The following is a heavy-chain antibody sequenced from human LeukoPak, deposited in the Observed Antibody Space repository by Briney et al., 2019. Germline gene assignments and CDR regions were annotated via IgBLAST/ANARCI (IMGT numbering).Heavy chain of an antibody. Sequence: GGSLRLSCAASGFTFSSYAMSWVRQAPGKGLEWVSAMSGSGGSTYYADSVKGRFTISRDNSKNTLYLQMNSLRAEDTAVYYCAKGTLSTYYYGSGSSADNWFDPWGQGTLVTVSS. D-gene: IGHD3-10*01. CDR3: AKGTLSTYYYGSGSSADNWFDP. V-gene: IGHV3-23*01. CDR2: MSGSGGST. J-gene: IGHJ5*02. CDR1: GFTFSSYA.